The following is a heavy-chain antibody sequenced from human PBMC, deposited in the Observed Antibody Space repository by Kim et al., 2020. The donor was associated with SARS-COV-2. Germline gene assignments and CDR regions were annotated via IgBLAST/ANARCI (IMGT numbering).Heavy chain of an antibody. Sequence: PHLKSRVAISVNTSKDQFSLKLSSVTAADSAVYYCARNYGYGSGSFYSYWGQGILVTVSS. CDR3: ARNYGYGSGSFYSY. V-gene: IGHV4-4*09. D-gene: IGHD3-10*01. J-gene: IGHJ4*02.